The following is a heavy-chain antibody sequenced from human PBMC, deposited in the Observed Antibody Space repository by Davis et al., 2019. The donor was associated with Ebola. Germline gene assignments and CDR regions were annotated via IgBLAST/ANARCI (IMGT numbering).Heavy chain of an antibody. CDR3: TRDGPKYCTGGSCYSAGMDV. CDR2: IYDTGNP. CDR1: GFTVSDNY. Sequence: GGSLRLSCAVSGFTVSDNYMSWVRQAPGKGLEWVSVIYDTGNPYYADSVKGRFTTSRDIFKNMVYLQMYSLRVDDTAVYYCTRDGPKYCTGGSCYSAGMDVWGQGTTVTVSS. D-gene: IGHD2-15*01. J-gene: IGHJ6*02. V-gene: IGHV3-53*01.